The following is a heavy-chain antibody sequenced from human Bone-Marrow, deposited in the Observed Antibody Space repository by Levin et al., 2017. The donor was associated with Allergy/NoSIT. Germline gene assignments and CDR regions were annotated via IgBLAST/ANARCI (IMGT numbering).Heavy chain of an antibody. CDR3: ARDYYGAGSYDP. CDR1: GFTFSSYA. V-gene: IGHV3-30-3*01. J-gene: IGHJ5*02. CDR2: ISYDGSNK. D-gene: IGHD3-10*01. Sequence: GESLKISCAASGFTFSSYAMHWVRQAPGKGLEWVAVISYDGSNKYYADSVKGRFTISRDNSKNTLYLQMNSLRAEDTAVYYCARDYYGAGSYDPWGQGTLVTVSS.